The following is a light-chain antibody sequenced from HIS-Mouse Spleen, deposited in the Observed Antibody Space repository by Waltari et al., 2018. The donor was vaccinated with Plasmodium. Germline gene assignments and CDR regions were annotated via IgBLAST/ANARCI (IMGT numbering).Light chain of an antibody. Sequence: DIQMTQSPSTMSASVGDIVTITCRASQCISSWLAWYQQKPWKAPKLLIYTASSLESGVPSRFSGSGSGTEFTLTISSLQPDDFATYYCQQYNSYSWTFGQGTKVEIK. CDR2: TAS. CDR3: QQYNSYSWT. J-gene: IGKJ1*01. CDR1: QCISSW. V-gene: IGKV1-5*03.